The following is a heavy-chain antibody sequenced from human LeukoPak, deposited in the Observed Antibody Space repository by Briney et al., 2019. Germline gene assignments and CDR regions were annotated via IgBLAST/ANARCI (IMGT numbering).Heavy chain of an antibody. D-gene: IGHD3-3*02. CDR2: IYTSGST. Sequence: SQTLSLTCTVSGGSISSGSYYWRWIRQPAGKGLEWIGRIYTSGSTNYNPSLKGRVTISVDTSKNQFSLKLSPVTAADTAVYYCASGHFRYNWLVPWGQGTLVTVSS. V-gene: IGHV4-61*02. J-gene: IGHJ5*02. CDR1: GGSISSGSYY. CDR3: ASGHFRYNWLVP.